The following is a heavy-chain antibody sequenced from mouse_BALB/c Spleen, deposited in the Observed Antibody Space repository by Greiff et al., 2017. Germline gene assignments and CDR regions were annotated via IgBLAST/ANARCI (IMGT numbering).Heavy chain of an antibody. CDR3: AKDYDNAMDY. Sequence: VKLVESGAELARPGASVKLSCKASGYTFTSYWMQWVKQRPGQGLEWIGAIYPGDGDTRYTQKFKGKATLTADKSSSTAYMQLSSLASEDSAVYYCAKDYDNAMDYWGQGTSVTVSS. V-gene: IGHV1-87*01. D-gene: IGHD1-1*01. CDR1: GYTFTSYW. J-gene: IGHJ4*01. CDR2: IYPGDGDT.